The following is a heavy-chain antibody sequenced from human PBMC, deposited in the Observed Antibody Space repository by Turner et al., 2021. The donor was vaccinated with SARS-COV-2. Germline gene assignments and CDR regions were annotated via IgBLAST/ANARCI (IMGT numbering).Heavy chain of an antibody. CDR2: ISYAGDNT. CDR1: GFPFSSYP. CDR3: ARGGVKMSTIYWYFDL. J-gene: IGHJ2*01. D-gene: IGHD1-26*01. Sequence: QVQLLESGGDVVPPGGSLRLSCTASGFPFSSYPMHWVRQAPGKGLEWVAVISYAGDNTKYADSVKGRFTVSRDTSKSTLFLQINSLKSEDTAVYYCARGGVKMSTIYWYFDLWGRGTLVTVSS. V-gene: IGHV3-30*03.